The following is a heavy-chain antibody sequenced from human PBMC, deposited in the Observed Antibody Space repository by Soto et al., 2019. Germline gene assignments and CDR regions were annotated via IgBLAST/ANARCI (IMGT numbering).Heavy chain of an antibody. CDR2: IYYSGST. Sequence: SETLSLTCTVSGGSISSGGYYWSWIRQHPGKGLEWIGYIYYSGSTYYNPSLKSRVTISVDTSKNQFSLKLSSVTAADTAVYYCARGGGDYDILTGYLWGQGTLVTVS. J-gene: IGHJ4*02. CDR1: GGSISSGGYY. V-gene: IGHV4-31*03. D-gene: IGHD3-9*01. CDR3: ARGGGDYDILTGYL.